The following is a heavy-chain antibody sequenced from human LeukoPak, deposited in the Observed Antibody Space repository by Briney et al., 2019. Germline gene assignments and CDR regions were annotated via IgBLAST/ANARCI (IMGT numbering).Heavy chain of an antibody. CDR3: ARVDHSGYDWYGMDV. V-gene: IGHV4-31*03. CDR1: GGSISSGGYY. J-gene: IGHJ6*02. D-gene: IGHD5-12*01. CDR2: IYYSGST. Sequence: SETLSLTCTVSGGSISSGGYYWSWIRQHPGKGLEWIGYIYYSGSTYYNPSLKSRVTISVDTSKNQFSLKLSSVTAADTAVYYCARVDHSGYDWYGMDVWGQGTTVTVSS.